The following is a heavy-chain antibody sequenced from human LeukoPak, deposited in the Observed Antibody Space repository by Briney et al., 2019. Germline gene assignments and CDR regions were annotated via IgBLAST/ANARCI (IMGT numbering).Heavy chain of an antibody. D-gene: IGHD5-12*01. Sequence: TGGSLRLSCAASGFTFSSYSMNWVRQAPGKGLEWVSSISSSSSYIYYADSVKGRFTISRDNAKNSLYLQMNSLRAEDTAVYYCARVSGYDGYFDYWGQGTLVTVSS. J-gene: IGHJ4*02. V-gene: IGHV3-21*01. CDR2: ISSSSSYI. CDR1: GFTFSSYS. CDR3: ARVSGYDGYFDY.